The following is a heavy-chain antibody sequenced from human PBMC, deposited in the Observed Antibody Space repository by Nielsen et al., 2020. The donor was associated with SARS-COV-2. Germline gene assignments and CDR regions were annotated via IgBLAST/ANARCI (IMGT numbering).Heavy chain of an antibody. Sequence: WIRQPPGKGLEWVAVISYDGSNKYYADSVKGRFTISRDNSKNTLYLQMNSLRAEDTAVYYCARDLGSVAVAGTNYYGMDVWGQGTRSPSP. D-gene: IGHD6-19*01. J-gene: IGHJ6*02. CDR2: ISYDGSNK. CDR3: ARDLGSVAVAGTNYYGMDV. V-gene: IGHV3-30*04.